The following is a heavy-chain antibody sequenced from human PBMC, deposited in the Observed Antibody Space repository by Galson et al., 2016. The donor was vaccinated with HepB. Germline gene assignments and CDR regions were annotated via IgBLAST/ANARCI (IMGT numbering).Heavy chain of an antibody. V-gene: IGHV3-53*04. CDR3: ARGAGYSSGWYAAGRAVEI. CDR2: IYSSDTS. Sequence: SLRLSCAASGFTVSRNYMSWVRQAPGKGLEWVSVIYSSDTSYYADSVKGRFTISRHNSRSTLYLQMNSLRAEDTALYYCARGAGYSSGWYAAGRAVEIWGQGTVVTVSS. D-gene: IGHD6-13*01. CDR1: GFTVSRNY. J-gene: IGHJ3*02.